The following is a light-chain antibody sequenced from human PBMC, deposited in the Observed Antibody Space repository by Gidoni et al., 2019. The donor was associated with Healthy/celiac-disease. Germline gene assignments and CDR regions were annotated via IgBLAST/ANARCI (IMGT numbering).Light chain of an antibody. V-gene: IGKV3-15*01. Sequence: EIVMTQSPATLSVSPGERATLSCRASQRVSSNLAWYQQKPGQAPRLLIYGASTRATGIPARFSGSGSGTEFTLTISSRQSEDFAVYYCQQYNNWPPYTFXXXTKLEIK. CDR3: QQYNNWPPYT. J-gene: IGKJ2*01. CDR1: QRVSSN. CDR2: GAS.